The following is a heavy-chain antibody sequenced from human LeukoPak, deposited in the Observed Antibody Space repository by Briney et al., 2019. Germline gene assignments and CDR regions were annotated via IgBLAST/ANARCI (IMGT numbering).Heavy chain of an antibody. CDR2: INPNSGGT. V-gene: IGHV1-2*02. CDR1: GYTFTGYY. Sequence: ASVKVSCKASGYTFTGYYMHWVRQAPGQGLEWMGWINPNSGGTNYAQKFQGRVTITRDTSASTAYMELSSLRSEDTAVYYCAIFGTTGTKGSHDYWGQGTLVTVSS. D-gene: IGHD1-1*01. CDR3: AIFGTTGTKGSHDY. J-gene: IGHJ4*02.